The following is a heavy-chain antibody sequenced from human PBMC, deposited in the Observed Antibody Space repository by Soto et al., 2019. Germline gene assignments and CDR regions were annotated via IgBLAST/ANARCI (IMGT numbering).Heavy chain of an antibody. CDR3: ARATTVTNQRFDP. V-gene: IGHV4-34*01. CDR1: GGSFSGYY. D-gene: IGHD4-17*01. Sequence: QVQLQQWGAGLLKPSETLSLTCAVYGGSFSGYYWSWIRQPPGKGLEWIGEINHSGSTNYNPSLKSRVTISVDTSKNQFSLKLSSVTAADTAVYYCARATTVTNQRFDPWGQGTLVTVSS. CDR2: INHSGST. J-gene: IGHJ5*02.